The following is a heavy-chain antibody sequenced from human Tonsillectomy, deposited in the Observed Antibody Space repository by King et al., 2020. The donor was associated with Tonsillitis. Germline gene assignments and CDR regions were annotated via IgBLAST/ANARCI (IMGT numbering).Heavy chain of an antibody. D-gene: IGHD3-9*01. CDR1: GFTFSTFG. J-gene: IGHJ4*02. CDR2: ISYDGSNK. Sequence: VQLVESGGGVVQPGRSLRLSCAASGFTFSTFGMHWVRQAPGKGLEWVAVISYDGSNKYYADSVKGRFTISRDNSKNTLYLQMNGLRAEDTALYYCARDLGRYIDPHFDYWGQGTLVTVSS. V-gene: IGHV3-33*05. CDR3: ARDLGRYIDPHFDY.